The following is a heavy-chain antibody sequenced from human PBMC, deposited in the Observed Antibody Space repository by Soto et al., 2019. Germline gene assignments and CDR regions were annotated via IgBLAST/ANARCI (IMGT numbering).Heavy chain of an antibody. V-gene: IGHV4-59*01. D-gene: IGHD6-13*01. Sequence: QVQLQESGPGLVKPSETLSLTCTVSGGSISSYYWSWIRQPPGKGLEWIGYIYYSGSTNYNPSLKSRVTISVDTTKNHCSLKLSSVTAADTAVYYCAREGVSSSWYYYYGMEVWGQGTTVTVSS. CDR2: IYYSGST. CDR1: GGSISSYY. J-gene: IGHJ6*02. CDR3: AREGVSSSWYYYYGMEV.